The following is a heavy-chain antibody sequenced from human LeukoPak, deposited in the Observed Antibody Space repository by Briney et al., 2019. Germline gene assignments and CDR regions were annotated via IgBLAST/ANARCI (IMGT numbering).Heavy chain of an antibody. CDR3: AREGQVNSSSWYTSYYYYGMDV. CDR2: INHSGST. J-gene: IGHJ6*04. Sequence: SETLSLTCAVYGGSFSGYYWSWIRQPPGKGLEWIGEINHSGSTNYNPSLKSRVAISVDTSKNQFSLKLSSVTAADTAVHYCAREGQVNSSSWYTSYYYYGMDVWGKGTTVTVSS. CDR1: GGSFSGYY. V-gene: IGHV4-34*01. D-gene: IGHD6-13*01.